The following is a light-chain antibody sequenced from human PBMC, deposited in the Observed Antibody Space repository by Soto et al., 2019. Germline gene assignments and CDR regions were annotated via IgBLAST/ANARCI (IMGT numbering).Light chain of an antibody. CDR3: QHYGNAPFT. CDR1: QSVSSSY. CDR2: DIS. Sequence: EIVLTQSPGTLSLSPGERATLFCRASQSVSSSYLAWYQQKPGQAPSLLLYDISSRAIGIPDRFSGSGSGTDFTLTINRLETEDVAVYYCQHYGNAPFTFGQGTKVEIK. J-gene: IGKJ2*01. V-gene: IGKV3-20*01.